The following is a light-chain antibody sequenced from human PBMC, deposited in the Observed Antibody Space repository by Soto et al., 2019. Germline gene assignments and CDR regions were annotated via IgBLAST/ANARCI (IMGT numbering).Light chain of an antibody. V-gene: IGKV4-1*01. CDR2: WAS. CDR1: QSVLYSSNNKNY. Sequence: DIVMTQSPDSLAVSLGERATINCKSSQSVLYSSNNKNYLAWYQQKPGQPPKLLIYWASTRESGVPDRFSGSGSETDFTLTISSLQAEDVAVYYCQQYYRTPRTFGQGTKVEIK. J-gene: IGKJ2*02. CDR3: QQYYRTPRT.